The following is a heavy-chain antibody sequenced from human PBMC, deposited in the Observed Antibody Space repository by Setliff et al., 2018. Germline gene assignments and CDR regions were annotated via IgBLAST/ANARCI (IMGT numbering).Heavy chain of an antibody. V-gene: IGHV4-34*01. CDR2: INHSGST. Sequence: SETLSLNCAVYGGSFSGYYWSWIRQPPGKGLEWIGEINHSGSTNYNPSLKSRVTISVDTSKNQFSMKLSSVTAADTAVYYCARTPDGFLGDGYNLNTLGYFDSWGQGTLVTVSS. J-gene: IGHJ4*02. CDR3: ARTPDGFLGDGYNLNTLGYFDS. CDR1: GGSFSGYY. D-gene: IGHD3-3*01.